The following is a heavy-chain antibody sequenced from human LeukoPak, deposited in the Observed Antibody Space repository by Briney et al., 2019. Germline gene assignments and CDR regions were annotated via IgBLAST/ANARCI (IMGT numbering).Heavy chain of an antibody. Sequence: PETLSLTCTVSGGSISSYYWSWIRQPPGKGLEWIGYIYTRGSTNYNPSLKSRVTISVDTSKNQFSLKLSSVTAADTAVYYCARLPVGGYYYMDVWGKGTTVTVSS. CDR2: IYTRGST. V-gene: IGHV4-4*09. CDR1: GGSISSYY. J-gene: IGHJ6*03. CDR3: ARLPVGGYYYMDV. D-gene: IGHD2-2*01.